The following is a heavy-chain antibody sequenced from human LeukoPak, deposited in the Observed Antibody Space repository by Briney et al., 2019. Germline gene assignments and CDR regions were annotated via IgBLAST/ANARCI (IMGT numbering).Heavy chain of an antibody. J-gene: IGHJ4*02. D-gene: IGHD2-15*01. CDR2: ICGSGAST. Sequence: GGSLRLSCAASGFIFSSYAMSWVRQAPGKGLEWVSAICGSGASTFYADSVKGRFTISTDSSKNTLYLQMSSLRVEDTAVYYCAKSKSGSCYSGGDYWGQGTLVTVSS. V-gene: IGHV3-23*01. CDR3: AKSKSGSCYSGGDY. CDR1: GFIFSSYA.